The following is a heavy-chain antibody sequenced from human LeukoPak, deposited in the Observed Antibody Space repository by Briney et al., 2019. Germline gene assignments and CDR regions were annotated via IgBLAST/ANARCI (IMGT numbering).Heavy chain of an antibody. CDR2: IRPDGSDE. Sequence: GGSLRLSCVVSGFTFSSYWMSWVRQAPGKGLEWVANIRPDGSDEYYVDSVKGRFTISRDNAKNLLYLQMNGLRAEDTAVYYCAREGTDYWGQGTLVTVSS. CDR1: GFTFSSYW. J-gene: IGHJ4*02. D-gene: IGHD1/OR15-1a*01. V-gene: IGHV3-7*01. CDR3: AREGTDY.